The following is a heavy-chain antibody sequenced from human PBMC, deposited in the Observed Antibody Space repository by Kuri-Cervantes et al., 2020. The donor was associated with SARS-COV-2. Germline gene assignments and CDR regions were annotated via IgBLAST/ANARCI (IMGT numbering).Heavy chain of an antibody. D-gene: IGHD2-21*02. Sequence: GESLKISCAASGFHSSSHGMHWVRQAPGKGLEWVAVISYDGSNKYYADSVKGRFTISRDDSKNTLYLQMNSLKTEDTAVYYCTTDLRGAVVTAYTFFDYWGQGTLVTVSS. J-gene: IGHJ4*02. CDR1: GFHSSSHG. CDR3: TTDLRGAVVTAYTFFDY. V-gene: IGHV3-30*03. CDR2: ISYDGSNK.